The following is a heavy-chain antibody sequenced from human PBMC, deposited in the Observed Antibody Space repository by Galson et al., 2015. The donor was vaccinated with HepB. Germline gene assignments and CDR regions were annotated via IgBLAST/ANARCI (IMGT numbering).Heavy chain of an antibody. V-gene: IGHV3-21*01. Sequence: SLRLSCAASGFTFSSYSMNWVRQAPGKGLEWVSSISSSSSYIYYADSVKGRFTISRDNAKNSLYLQMNSLRAEDTAVYYCARRLRSRNGPYDAFDIWGQGTMVTVSS. D-gene: IGHD2-8*01. CDR1: GFTFSSYS. J-gene: IGHJ3*02. CDR3: ARRLRSRNGPYDAFDI. CDR2: ISSSSSYI.